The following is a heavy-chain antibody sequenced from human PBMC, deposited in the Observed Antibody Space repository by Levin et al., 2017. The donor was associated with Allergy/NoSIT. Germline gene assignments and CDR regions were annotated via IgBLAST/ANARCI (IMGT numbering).Heavy chain of an antibody. V-gene: IGHV3-43*01. Sequence: GGSLRLSCAVSGFTLDDYTMHWVRQAPGKGLEWVSLIRWDGVSTYYADSVKGRFTISRDQSNHSLYLHMNSLRSEDTALYYCAKDLETTTVIGPFPYYGMDVWGQGTTVTVSS. D-gene: IGHD4-17*01. CDR1: GFTLDDYT. CDR2: IRWDGVST. CDR3: AKDLETTTVIGPFPYYGMDV. J-gene: IGHJ6*02.